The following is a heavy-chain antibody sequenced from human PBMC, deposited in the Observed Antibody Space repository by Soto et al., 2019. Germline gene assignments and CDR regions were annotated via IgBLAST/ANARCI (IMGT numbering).Heavy chain of an antibody. CDR2: INPKSGGT. J-gene: IGHJ6*02. CDR3: ARGHSTDCSNGVCSFFYNHEMDV. D-gene: IGHD2-8*01. Sequence: ASVKVSCKASGYSFTDYHIHWVRQAPGQGLEWLGRINPKSGGTSTAQKFQGWVTMTRDRSISTVYMELTRLGSDDTAVYFCARGHSTDCSNGVCSFFYNHEMDVWGQGTTVTVSS. CDR1: GYSFTDYH. V-gene: IGHV1-2*04.